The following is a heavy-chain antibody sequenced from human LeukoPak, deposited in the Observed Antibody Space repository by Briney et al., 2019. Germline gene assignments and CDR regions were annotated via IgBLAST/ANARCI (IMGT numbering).Heavy chain of an antibody. CDR2: MNPNSGNT. CDR1: GYTFTSYD. CDR3: ASVPRLRDNWFDP. V-gene: IGHV1-8*02. Sequence: ASVKVSCKASGYTFTSYDINRVRQATGQGLEWMGWMNPNSGNTGYAQKFQGRVTMTRNTSISTAYMELSSLRSEDTAVYYCASVPRLRDNWFDPWGQGTLVTVSS. J-gene: IGHJ5*02. D-gene: IGHD5-12*01.